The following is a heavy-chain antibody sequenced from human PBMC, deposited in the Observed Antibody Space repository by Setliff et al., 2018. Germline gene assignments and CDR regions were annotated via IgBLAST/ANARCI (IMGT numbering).Heavy chain of an antibody. CDR2: ISSDSRTM. V-gene: IGHV3-48*01. Sequence: GGSLRLSCAASGITFRTYSLNWVRQAPGKGLEWVAFISSDSRTMYYADSVKGRFTISRDNAKNSLYLQMNSLRAEDTAMYHCARGTFSDFWSGDYYDYWGQGTLVTVSS. J-gene: IGHJ4*02. D-gene: IGHD3-3*01. CDR1: GITFRTYS. CDR3: ARGTFSDFWSGDYYDY.